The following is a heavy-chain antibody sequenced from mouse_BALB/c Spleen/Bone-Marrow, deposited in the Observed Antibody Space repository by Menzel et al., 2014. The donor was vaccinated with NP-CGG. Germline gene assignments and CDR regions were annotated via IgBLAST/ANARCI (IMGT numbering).Heavy chain of an antibody. J-gene: IGHJ3*01. D-gene: IGHD2-3*01. CDR1: GYTFTSYW. CDR3: TRDDGSFAY. Sequence: QVQLQQSGAELVRPGASVKLSCKASGYTFTSYWINWVKQRPGQGLEWIGNIYPSDSYTNYNQKFKDKATLTVDKSSSTAYMQLSSPTYEDSAVYYCTRDDGSFAYWGQGTLVTVSA. CDR2: IYPSDSYT. V-gene: IGHV1-69*02.